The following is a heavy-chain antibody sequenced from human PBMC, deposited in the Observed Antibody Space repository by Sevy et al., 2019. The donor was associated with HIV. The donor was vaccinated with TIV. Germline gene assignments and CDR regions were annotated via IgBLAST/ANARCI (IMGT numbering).Heavy chain of an antibody. V-gene: IGHV6-1*01. CDR1: GDTVSSNTAA. J-gene: IGHJ4*02. Sequence: QSQTLSLTCAISGDTVSSNTAAWNWIRQSPSRGLEWLGRTYYRSKWYNDYAPTIKTRMIIKPETSKNQFSLQVNSVTPEDTAIYYCTRGAIRGAVGPYYFDYWGQGDLVTVSS. D-gene: IGHD6-13*01. CDR2: TYYRSKWYN. CDR3: TRGAIRGAVGPYYFDY.